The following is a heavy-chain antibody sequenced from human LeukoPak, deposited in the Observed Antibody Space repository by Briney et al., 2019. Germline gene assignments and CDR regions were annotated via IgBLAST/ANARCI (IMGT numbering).Heavy chain of an antibody. CDR1: GYSFTSYW. J-gene: IGHJ4*02. CDR3: ARGLFWSGYYIGY. D-gene: IGHD3-3*01. CDR2: IYPGDSDT. V-gene: IGHV5-51*01. Sequence: GESLKISCKGSGYSFTSYWIGWVRQMPGKGLEWMGIIYPGDSDTRYSPSFQGQVIISADKSISTAYLQWSSLKASDTAMYYCARGLFWSGYYIGYWGQGTLVTVSS.